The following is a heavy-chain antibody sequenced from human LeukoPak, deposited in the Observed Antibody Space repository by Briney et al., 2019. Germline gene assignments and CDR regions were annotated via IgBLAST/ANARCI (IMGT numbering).Heavy chain of an antibody. J-gene: IGHJ4*02. V-gene: IGHV3-53*01. CDR3: ARDRALSLHFDC. CDR1: GFTVSSNY. CDR2: IYSGGNT. Sequence: TGGSLRLSCAASGFTVSSNYMSWVRQAPEKGLEWLSIIYSGGNTYYADSVKGRFTISRDNFKNTIYLQMNSLRAEDTAVYYCARDRALSLHFDCWGQGCLVTVSS.